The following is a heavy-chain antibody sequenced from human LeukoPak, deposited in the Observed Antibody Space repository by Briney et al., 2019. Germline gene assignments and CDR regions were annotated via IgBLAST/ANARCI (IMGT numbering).Heavy chain of an antibody. Sequence: PGGSLRLSCAASGFTVSSNYMSWVRQAPGKGLEWVSVIYSGGSTYYADSVKGRFTISRDNSKNTLYLQMNSLRAEDTAVYYCARVGRVAVAGTRDYWGQGTLVTVSS. J-gene: IGHJ4*02. CDR2: IYSGGST. D-gene: IGHD6-19*01. V-gene: IGHV3-53*01. CDR3: ARVGRVAVAGTRDY. CDR1: GFTVSSNY.